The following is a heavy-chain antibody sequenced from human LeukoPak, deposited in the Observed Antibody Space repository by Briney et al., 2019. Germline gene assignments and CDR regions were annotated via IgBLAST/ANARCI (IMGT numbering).Heavy chain of an antibody. CDR3: ARRSDYYGSGSYSFLFDY. J-gene: IGHJ4*02. Sequence: PSETLSLTCTVSVGSISSSDYYWSWIRQPPGKGLEWIGYIYYSGSTYYNPFLKSRVTISIDTSKNQFSLKLTSVTAADTAVYYCARRSDYYGSGSYSFLFDYWGRGTLVTVSS. D-gene: IGHD3-10*01. CDR1: VGSISSSDYY. CDR2: IYYSGST. V-gene: IGHV4-30-4*01.